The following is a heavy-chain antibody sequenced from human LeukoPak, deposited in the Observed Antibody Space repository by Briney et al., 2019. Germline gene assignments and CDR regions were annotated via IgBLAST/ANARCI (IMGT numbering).Heavy chain of an antibody. CDR3: AKHRFDRGVLSTSFDY. CDR1: GFTFSTSG. Sequence: GGSLRLSCAASGFTFSTSGMSWVRQAPGKGLEWVSAISNSGGSTYYADSVKGRFTISRDNADNTLSLQMNSLRAGDTAVYYSAKHRFDRGVLSTSFDYWGQGALVTVSS. CDR2: ISNSGGST. J-gene: IGHJ4*02. V-gene: IGHV3-23*01. D-gene: IGHD3-10*01.